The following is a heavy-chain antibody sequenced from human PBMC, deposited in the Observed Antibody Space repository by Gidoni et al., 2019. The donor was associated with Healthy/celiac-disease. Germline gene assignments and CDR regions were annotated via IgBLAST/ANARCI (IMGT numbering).Heavy chain of an antibody. V-gene: IGHV1-69*01. CDR1: GGTFSSYA. J-gene: IGHJ5*02. D-gene: IGHD3-22*01. CDR3: ASLLHDSSGYYPNDWFDP. Sequence: KKPGSSVKLSCKASGGTFSSYAIRWVRQAPGQGLEWMGGIIPIFGTANYAQKFQGRVTITAYESTSTAYMELRSLRSEDTAVYCCASLLHDSSGYYPNDWFDPWGQGTLVTVSS. CDR2: IIPIFGTA.